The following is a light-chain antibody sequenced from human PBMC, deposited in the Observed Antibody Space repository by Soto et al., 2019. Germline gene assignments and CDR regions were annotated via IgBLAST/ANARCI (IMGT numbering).Light chain of an antibody. CDR1: QSVSSNY. CDR2: DAS. J-gene: IGKJ5*01. CDR3: QRYGGSPIT. V-gene: IGKV3-20*01. Sequence: SPGTLSLSPGERATLSCRASQSVSSNYLAWYQQKPGQAPRLLIYDASNRATGIPDRFSGRGSGTDFTLTISRLEPEDFAVYYCQRYGGSPITFGPGTRLEIK.